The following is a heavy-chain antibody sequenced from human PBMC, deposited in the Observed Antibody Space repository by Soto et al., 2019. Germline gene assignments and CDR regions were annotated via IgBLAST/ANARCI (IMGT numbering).Heavy chain of an antibody. Sequence: EVQLLESGGGLVQPGGSLRLSCAASGFTFSSYAMSWVRQAPGKGLEWVSAISGSGGSTYYADSVKGRFTISRDNSKNTLYLQMNSLRAEDTAVYYCALTTSQEDYYMDVWGKGTTVTVSS. J-gene: IGHJ6*03. V-gene: IGHV3-23*01. D-gene: IGHD4-4*01. CDR2: ISGSGGST. CDR3: ALTTSQEDYYMDV. CDR1: GFTFSSYA.